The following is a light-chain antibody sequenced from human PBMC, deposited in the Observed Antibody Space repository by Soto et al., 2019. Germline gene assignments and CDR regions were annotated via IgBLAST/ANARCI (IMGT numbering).Light chain of an antibody. V-gene: IGKV3-15*01. CDR1: QSVNSN. J-gene: IGKJ4*01. Sequence: EKVMTQSPAALSVSPGVRATLSCRASQSVNSNLAWYQQKPGQAPRLLLYGASTRATGIPARFSGSASGTEFTLTISSLQSEDSAVYYWQQYNDWPLTFGGGTKVEIK. CDR3: QQYNDWPLT. CDR2: GAS.